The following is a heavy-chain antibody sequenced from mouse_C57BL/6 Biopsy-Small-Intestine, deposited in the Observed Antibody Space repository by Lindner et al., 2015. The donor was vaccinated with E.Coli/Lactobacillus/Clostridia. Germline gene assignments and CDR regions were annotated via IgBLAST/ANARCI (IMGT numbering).Heavy chain of an antibody. D-gene: IGHD2-4*01. J-gene: IGHJ3*01. Sequence: VQLQESGAELAKPGASVKLSCKASGYTFTSYWMHWVKQRPGQGLEWIGYINPSSGYTKYNQKFKDKATLTADKSSSTAYMQLSSLTYEDSAVYYCASGVIYYDYDGWFAYWGQGTLVTVSA. CDR3: ASGVIYYDYDGWFAY. V-gene: IGHV1-7*01. CDR2: INPSSGYT. CDR1: GYTFTSYW.